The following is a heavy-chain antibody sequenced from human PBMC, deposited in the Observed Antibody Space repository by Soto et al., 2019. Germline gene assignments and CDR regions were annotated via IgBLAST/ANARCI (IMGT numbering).Heavy chain of an antibody. J-gene: IGHJ4*02. CDR1: GGSISSGGYY. CDR2: IYYSGST. CDR3: ARVGYSGYDIKSGLMKFDY. Sequence: SETLSLTCTVSGGSISSGGYYWSWIRQHPGKGLEWIGYIYYSGSTYYNPSLKSRVTISVDTPKNQFSLKLDSVTAADTAVYYCARVGYSGYDIKSGLMKFDYWGQGTLVTVSS. V-gene: IGHV4-31*03. D-gene: IGHD5-12*01.